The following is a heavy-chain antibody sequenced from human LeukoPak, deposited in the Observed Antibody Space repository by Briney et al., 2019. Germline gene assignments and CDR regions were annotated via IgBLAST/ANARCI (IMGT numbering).Heavy chain of an antibody. D-gene: IGHD2-15*01. Sequence: PGGSLRLSCAASGFTFSSYSMNWVRQAPGKGLEWVSSISSSSSYIYYADSVKGRFTISRDSAKNSLYLQMNSLRAEDTAVYYCARRGVAATPLDYWGQGTLVTVSS. CDR1: GFTFSSYS. CDR2: ISSSSSYI. CDR3: ARRGVAATPLDY. J-gene: IGHJ4*02. V-gene: IGHV3-21*01.